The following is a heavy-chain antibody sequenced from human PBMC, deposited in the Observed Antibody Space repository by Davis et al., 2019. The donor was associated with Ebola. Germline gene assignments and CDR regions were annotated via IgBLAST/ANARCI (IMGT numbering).Heavy chain of an antibody. CDR1: GFTFRNYA. D-gene: IGHD3-3*01. V-gene: IGHV3-30*04. Sequence: GESLKISCAASGFTFRNYAMHWVRQAPGKGLEWLAVVSHSQRETFYADSVKGRFTISRDNSDNTLYLQMNSLTADDTAVYYCARAVFHEVLDYWGQGTPVTVSS. CDR3: ARAVFHEVLDY. J-gene: IGHJ4*02. CDR2: VSHSQRET.